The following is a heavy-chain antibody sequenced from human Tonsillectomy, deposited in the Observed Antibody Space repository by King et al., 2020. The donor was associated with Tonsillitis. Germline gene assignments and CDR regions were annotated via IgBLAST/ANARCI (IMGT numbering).Heavy chain of an antibody. J-gene: IGHJ4*02. Sequence: VQLQQWGAGLLKPSETLSLTCTVYGGSFSSFYWSWIRQSAGKGLEWIGEINHSGSTNSNPSLKSRVTMSVDTSKNQFSLKLNSVTAADTAVYYCARGLYYYDSSGYYHALIDYWGQGTLVTISS. CDR3: ARGLYYYDSSGYYHALIDY. D-gene: IGHD3-22*01. CDR1: GGSFSSFY. CDR2: INHSGST. V-gene: IGHV4-34*01.